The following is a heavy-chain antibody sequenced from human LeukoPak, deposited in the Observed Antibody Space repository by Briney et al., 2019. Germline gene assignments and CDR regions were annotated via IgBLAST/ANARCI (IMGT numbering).Heavy chain of an antibody. CDR1: GGTFSSYA. V-gene: IGHV1-69*13. CDR3: ARTYYYDSSGYSPYYYYMDV. D-gene: IGHD3-22*01. J-gene: IGHJ6*03. CDR2: IIPIFGTA. Sequence: ASVKVSCKASGGTFSSYAISWVRQAPGQGFEWMGGIIPIFGTANYAQKFQGRVTITADESTSTAYMELSSLRSEDTAVYYCARTYYYDSSGYSPYYYYMDVWGKGTTVTVSS.